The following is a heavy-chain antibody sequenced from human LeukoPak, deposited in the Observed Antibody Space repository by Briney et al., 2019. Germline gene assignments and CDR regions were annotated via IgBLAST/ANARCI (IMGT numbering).Heavy chain of an antibody. J-gene: IGHJ5*02. CDR1: GGPIDSNS. Sequence: PSETLSLTCTVSGGPIDSNSWTWIRQPPGKGLEWIGYIYYSGTTNYNPSLKSRVTMSVDMSKNQFSLKLSSVTAADTAVYYCARRSSSWKNWFDPWGQGTLVTVSS. CDR2: IYYSGTT. V-gene: IGHV4-59*01. CDR3: ARRSSSWKNWFDP. D-gene: IGHD6-13*01.